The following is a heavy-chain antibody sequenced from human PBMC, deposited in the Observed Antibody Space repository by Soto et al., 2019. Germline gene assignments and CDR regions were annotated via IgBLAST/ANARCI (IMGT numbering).Heavy chain of an antibody. V-gene: IGHV4-31*03. Sequence: LSLTCTVSGGSISSGGYYWSWIRQHPGKGLEWIGYIYYSGSTYYNPSLKSRVTISVDTSKNQFSLKLSSVTAADTAVYYCAREDPAALGYCTNGVCYNGYMDVWGKGTTVTVSS. CDR2: IYYSGST. CDR3: AREDPAALGYCTNGVCYNGYMDV. D-gene: IGHD2-8*01. J-gene: IGHJ6*03. CDR1: GGSISSGGYY.